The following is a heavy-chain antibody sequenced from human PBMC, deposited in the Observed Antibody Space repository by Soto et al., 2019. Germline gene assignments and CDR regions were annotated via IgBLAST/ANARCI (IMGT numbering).Heavy chain of an antibody. J-gene: IGHJ4*02. CDR2: FHNSGNP. CDR3: VRDSPIGSTFSGYDGIDY. V-gene: IGHV4-4*08. D-gene: IGHD5-12*01. Sequence: PSETLSLTCSISGGSISGYHWNWIRQTPGKGVEWIGYFHNSGNPKYSSSLKSRVTMTRDTSISTAYMELNSLRSEDTAVYYCVRDSPIGSTFSGYDGIDYWGQGTLVTVSS. CDR1: GGSISGYH.